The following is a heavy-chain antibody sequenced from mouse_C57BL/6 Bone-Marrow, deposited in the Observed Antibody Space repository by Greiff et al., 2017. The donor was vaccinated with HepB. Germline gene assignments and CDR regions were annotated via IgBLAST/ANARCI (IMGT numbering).Heavy chain of an antibody. CDR3: ARRELLSFDY. Sequence: QVQLKQPGAELVRPGTSVKLSCKASGYTFTSYWMHWVKQRPGQGLEWIGVIDPSDSYTNYNQKFKGKATLTVDTSSSTAYMQLSSLTSEDSAVYYCARRELLSFDYWGQGTTLTVYS. CDR2: IDPSDSYT. D-gene: IGHD2-3*01. CDR1: GYTFTSYW. J-gene: IGHJ2*01. V-gene: IGHV1-59*01.